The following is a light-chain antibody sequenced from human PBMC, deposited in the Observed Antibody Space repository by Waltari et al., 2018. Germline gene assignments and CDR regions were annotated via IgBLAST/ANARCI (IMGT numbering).Light chain of an antibody. CDR3: QQYCRSPLT. Sequence: EIVLTQSPGTLSLSPGERATLSCRASQSVSSGYLAWYQQKPGQAPRLLIYGASSRATGIPDRFSGSGSGTDFTLTISRLEPEDFAVYYCQQYCRSPLTFGQGTKVEIK. CDR1: QSVSSGY. J-gene: IGKJ1*01. CDR2: GAS. V-gene: IGKV3-20*01.